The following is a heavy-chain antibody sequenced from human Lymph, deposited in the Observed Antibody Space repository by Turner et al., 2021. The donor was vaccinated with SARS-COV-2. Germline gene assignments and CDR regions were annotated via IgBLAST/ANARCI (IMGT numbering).Heavy chain of an antibody. CDR3: ATVLCTGSSCYYYGMDV. CDR2: FDPEDGEI. D-gene: IGHD2-15*01. J-gene: IGHJ6*02. Sequence: QVQLVKSGAEVKKPGASVKVACKVSGYTLHELSMHWVRQAPGKGLEWMGGFDPEDGEIIYAQKFQGRVTMTEDTSTDTAYMELSSLRSEDTAVYYCATVLCTGSSCYYYGMDVWGQGTTVTVSS. V-gene: IGHV1-24*01. CDR1: GYTLHELS.